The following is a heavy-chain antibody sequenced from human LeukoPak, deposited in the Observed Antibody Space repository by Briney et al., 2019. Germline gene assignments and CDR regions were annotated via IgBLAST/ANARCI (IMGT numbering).Heavy chain of an antibody. CDR1: GFTFSTYG. J-gene: IGHJ3*02. Sequence: GGSLRLSCVASGFTFSTYGMSGVRQAPGKGLEWVSAISGSGGSTYYADSVKGRFTISRDNSKNTLYLQMNSLRAEDTAVYYCAKDKGAFDIWGQGTMVTVSS. V-gene: IGHV3-23*01. CDR2: ISGSGGST. CDR3: AKDKGAFDI.